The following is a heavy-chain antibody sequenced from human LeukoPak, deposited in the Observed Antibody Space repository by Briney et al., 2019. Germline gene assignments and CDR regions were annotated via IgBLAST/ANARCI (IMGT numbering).Heavy chain of an antibody. D-gene: IGHD3-3*01. CDR1: GFTFSSYA. Sequence: GGSLRLSCAASGFTFSSYAMSWVRQAPGKGLEWVSAISGSGGSTYYADSVKGRFTISRDNSKNTLYLQMNSLRAEDTAVYYCAKFDFWSGYYPEYWGQETLVTVSS. V-gene: IGHV3-23*01. J-gene: IGHJ4*02. CDR3: AKFDFWSGYYPEY. CDR2: ISGSGGST.